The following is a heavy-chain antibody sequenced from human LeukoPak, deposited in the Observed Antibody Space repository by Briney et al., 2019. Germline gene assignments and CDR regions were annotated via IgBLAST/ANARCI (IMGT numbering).Heavy chain of an antibody. CDR3: ATTPVLRYFDWSEADAFDI. CDR1: GFTFSSYA. J-gene: IGHJ3*02. D-gene: IGHD3-9*01. CDR2: ISGSGGST. Sequence: GGSLRLSCAASGFTFSSYAMSWVRQAPGKGLEWVSAISGSGGSTYYADSVKGRFTNSRDNSKNTLYLQMNSLRAEDTAVYYCATTPVLRYFDWSEADAFDIWGQGTMVTVSS. V-gene: IGHV3-23*01.